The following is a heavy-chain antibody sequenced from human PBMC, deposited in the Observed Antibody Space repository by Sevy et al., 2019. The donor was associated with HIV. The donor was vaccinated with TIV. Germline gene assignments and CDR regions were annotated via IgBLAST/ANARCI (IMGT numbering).Heavy chain of an antibody. CDR2: INPNSGGT. Sequence: ASVKVTGKASGYTFTGYYMHWVRQAPGQGLEWMGWINPNSGGTNYAQKFQGRVTMTRDTSISTAYMELSRLRSDDTAVYYCARDGGVPTRFGMDVWGQGTTVTVSS. J-gene: IGHJ6*02. D-gene: IGHD3-16*01. CDR1: GYTFTGYY. V-gene: IGHV1-2*02. CDR3: ARDGGVPTRFGMDV.